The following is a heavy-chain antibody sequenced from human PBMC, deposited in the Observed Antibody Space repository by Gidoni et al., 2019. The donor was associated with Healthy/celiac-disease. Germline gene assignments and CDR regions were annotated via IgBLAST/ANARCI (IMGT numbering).Heavy chain of an antibody. D-gene: IGHD6-13*01. CDR1: GFTFSSYS. V-gene: IGHV3-21*01. J-gene: IGHJ2*01. CDR3: ARIGAGYSSSWHTYWYFDL. CDR2: ISSSSSYI. Sequence: EVQLVESGGGLVKPGGSLRLSCAASGFTFSSYSMNWVRQAPGKGLEWVSSISSSSSYIYYADSVKGRFTISRDNAKNSLYLQMNSLRAEDTAVYYCARIGAGYSSSWHTYWYFDLWGRGTLVTVSS.